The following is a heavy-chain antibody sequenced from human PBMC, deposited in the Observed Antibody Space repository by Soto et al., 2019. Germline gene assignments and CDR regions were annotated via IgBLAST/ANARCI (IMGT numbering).Heavy chain of an antibody. J-gene: IGHJ4*02. D-gene: IGHD5-18*01. CDR2: INHSGST. V-gene: IGHV4-34*01. CDR1: GGSFSGYY. Sequence: SETLSLTCAVYGGSFSGYYWSWIRQPPGKGLEWIGEINHSGSTNYNPSLKSRVTISVDTSKNQFSLKLSSVTAADTAVYYCARVVDTAMVIDSWGKGTLVIV. CDR3: ARVVDTAMVIDS.